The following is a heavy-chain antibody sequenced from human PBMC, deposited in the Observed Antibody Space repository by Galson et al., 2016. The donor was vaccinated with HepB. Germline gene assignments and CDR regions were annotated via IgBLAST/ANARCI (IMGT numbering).Heavy chain of an antibody. Sequence: SLRLSCAASGFTVSGNYMSWVRLPPGKGLEWVSVIYTDGDTYYADSVRGRFTASRDQSKNTLYLKMNSLGVEDTAVYYCAREGGRDYGDYLAYWGQGTLVTVSS. V-gene: IGHV3-53*01. CDR2: IYTDGDT. D-gene: IGHD4-17*01. CDR1: GFTVSGNY. CDR3: AREGGRDYGDYLAY. J-gene: IGHJ4*02.